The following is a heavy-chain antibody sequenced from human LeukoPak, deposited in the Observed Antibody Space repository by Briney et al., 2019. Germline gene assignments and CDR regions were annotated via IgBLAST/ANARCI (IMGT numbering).Heavy chain of an antibody. CDR1: GGTFSSYA. Sequence: SVKVSCKASGGTFSSYAISWVRQAPGQGLEWMGRIIPIFGTANYAQKFQGRVTITTDESTSTAYMELSSLRSEDTAVYYCAREEDYYDSSGSPRSWFDPWGQGTMVTVSS. CDR2: IIPIFGTA. J-gene: IGHJ5*02. CDR3: AREEDYYDSSGSPRSWFDP. D-gene: IGHD3-22*01. V-gene: IGHV1-69*05.